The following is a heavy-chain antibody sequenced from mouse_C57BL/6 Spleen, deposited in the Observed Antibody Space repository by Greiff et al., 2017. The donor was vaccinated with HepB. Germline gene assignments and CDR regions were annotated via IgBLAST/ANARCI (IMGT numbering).Heavy chain of an antibody. CDR1: GYAFSSSW. V-gene: IGHV1-82*01. CDR2: IYPGDGDT. Sequence: VKLMESGPELVKPGASVKISCKASGYAFSSSWMNWVKQRPGKGLEWIGRIYPGDGDTNYNGKFKGKATLTADKSSSTAYMQLSSLTSEDSAVYFCARSYYYGSSHLFAYWGQGTLVTVSA. CDR3: ARSYYYGSSHLFAY. D-gene: IGHD1-1*01. J-gene: IGHJ3*01.